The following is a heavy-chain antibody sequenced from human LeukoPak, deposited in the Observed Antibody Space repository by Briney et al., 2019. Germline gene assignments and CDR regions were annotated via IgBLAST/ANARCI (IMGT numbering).Heavy chain of an antibody. J-gene: IGHJ4*02. D-gene: IGHD6-19*01. Sequence: GGSLRLSCAASGFTVSSNYMSWVRQAPGKGLEWVSVIYSGGSTYYADSVKGRFTISRDNSKNTLYLQMNSLRAEDTAVYYCARLNSSGWSYYFDYWGPGTLVTVSS. V-gene: IGHV3-66*01. CDR3: ARLNSSGWSYYFDY. CDR1: GFTVSSNY. CDR2: IYSGGST.